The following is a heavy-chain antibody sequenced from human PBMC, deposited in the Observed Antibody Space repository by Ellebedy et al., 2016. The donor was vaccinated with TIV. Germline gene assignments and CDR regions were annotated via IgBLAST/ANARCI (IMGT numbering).Heavy chain of an antibody. CDR1: GFTFSNYG. CDR2: ISSTGSRT. J-gene: IGHJ4*02. CDR3: AREGTFRGSGYFDY. Sequence: GESLKISCAASGFTFSNYGMTWVRQAPGKGLEWVSTISSTGSRTYYADSVKGRFTISRDNSKSTVDLQMNSLRAEDTAVYYCAREGTFRGSGYFDYWGQGTLVTVSS. V-gene: IGHV3-23*01. D-gene: IGHD3-22*01.